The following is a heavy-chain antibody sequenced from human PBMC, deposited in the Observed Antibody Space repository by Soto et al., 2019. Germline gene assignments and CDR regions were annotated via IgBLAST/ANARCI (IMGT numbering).Heavy chain of an antibody. J-gene: IGHJ6*02. V-gene: IGHV4-59*01. CDR2: IYYSGST. CDR3: ARDKSATGGYYSHGMDV. CDR1: GGSISSYY. D-gene: IGHD3-3*01. Sequence: SETLSLTCTVSGGSISSYYWSWIRQPPGKGLEWIGYIYYSGSTNYNPSLKSRVTISVDTSKNQFSLKLSSVTAADTAVYYCARDKSATGGYYSHGMDVWGQGTTVTVSS.